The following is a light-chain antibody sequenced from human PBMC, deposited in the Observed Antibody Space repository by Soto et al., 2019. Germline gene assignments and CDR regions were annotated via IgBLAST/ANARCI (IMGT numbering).Light chain of an antibody. V-gene: IGLV2-8*01. CDR3: NSYTGWIYV. J-gene: IGLJ1*01. CDR2: EVN. CDR1: SSDVGGYNY. Sequence: QSVLTQPPSASGSPGQSVTISCTGTSSDVGGYNYVSWYQHHPGKAPKLIIYEVNKRPSGVPDRFSGSKSGNTASLTVSGLQAEDEADYYCNSYTGWIYVFGTGTKVTVL.